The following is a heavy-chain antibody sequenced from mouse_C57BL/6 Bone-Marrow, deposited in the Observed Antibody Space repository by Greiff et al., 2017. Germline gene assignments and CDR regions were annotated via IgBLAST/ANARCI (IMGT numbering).Heavy chain of an antibody. CDR1: GYTFTSYW. CDR2: IDPSGSYT. V-gene: IGHV1-69*01. CDR3: AREFYYAMDY. Sequence: QVQLQQPGAELVMPGASVKLSCKASGYTFTSYWMHWVKQRPGQGLEWIGEIDPSGSYTNYNQKFKGKSTLTVDKSSSTAYMQLSSLTSEDSAVYYCAREFYYAMDYWGQGTSVTVSS. J-gene: IGHJ4*01.